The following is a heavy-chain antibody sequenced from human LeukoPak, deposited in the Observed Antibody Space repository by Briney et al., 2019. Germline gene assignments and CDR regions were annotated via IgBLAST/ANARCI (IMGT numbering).Heavy chain of an antibody. CDR3: ARSEHYYDSSGYYYFDY. CDR2: IIPIFGTA. J-gene: IGHJ4*02. V-gene: IGHV1-69*13. CDR1: GGTFSSYA. Sequence: GASVKVSCKASGGTFSSYAISWVRQAPGQGLEWMGGIIPIFGTANYAQKFQGRVTITADESTSTAYMELSSLRSEDTAVYYCARSEHYYDSSGYYYFDYWSQGTLVTVSS. D-gene: IGHD3-22*01.